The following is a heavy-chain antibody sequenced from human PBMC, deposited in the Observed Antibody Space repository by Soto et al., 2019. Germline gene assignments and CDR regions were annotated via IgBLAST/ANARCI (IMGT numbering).Heavy chain of an antibody. CDR2: IKSKTDGGTT. V-gene: IGHV3-15*01. D-gene: IGHD1-7*01. J-gene: IGHJ4*02. Sequence: GGSLRLSCAASGFTFSNAWMSWVRQAPGKGLEWVGRIKSKTDGGTTDYAAPVKGRFTISRDDSKNTLYLQMSSLRAEDTALYYCAKNQERELPRVIDFWGQGTLVTVSS. CDR1: GFTFSNAW. CDR3: AKNQERELPRVIDF.